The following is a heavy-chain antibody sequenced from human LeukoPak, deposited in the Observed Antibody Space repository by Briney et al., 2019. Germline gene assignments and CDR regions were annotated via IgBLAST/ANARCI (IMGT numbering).Heavy chain of an antibody. CDR1: GFTVSSNY. D-gene: IGHD1-20*01. J-gene: IGHJ6*02. CDR2: IKQDGSEK. V-gene: IGHV3-7*03. Sequence: PGGSLRLSCAASGFTVSSNYMSWVRQAPGKGLEWVANIKQDGSEKYYVDSVKGRFTISRDNAKNSLYLQMNSLRAEDTAVYYCARQAPLQSLITGTTDYHYYYGMDVWGQGTTVTVSS. CDR3: ARQAPLQSLITGTTDYHYYYGMDV.